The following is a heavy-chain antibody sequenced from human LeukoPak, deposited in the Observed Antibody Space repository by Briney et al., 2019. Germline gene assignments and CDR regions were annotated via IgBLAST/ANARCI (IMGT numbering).Heavy chain of an antibody. V-gene: IGHV4-31*03. CDR2: IYYSGST. Sequence: SQTLSLTCTVSGGSISSGGYYWSWLRQHPGKGLEWIGYIYYSGSTYYNPSLKSRVTISVDTSKNQFSLKLSSVTAADTAVYYFARSSLELRHSFYWFDPWGQGTLVTVSS. CDR1: GGSISSGGYY. J-gene: IGHJ5*02. CDR3: ARSSLELRHSFYWFDP. D-gene: IGHD1-7*01.